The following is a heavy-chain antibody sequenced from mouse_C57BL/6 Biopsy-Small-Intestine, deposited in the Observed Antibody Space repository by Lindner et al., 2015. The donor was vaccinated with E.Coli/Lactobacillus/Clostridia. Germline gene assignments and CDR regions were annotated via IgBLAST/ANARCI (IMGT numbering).Heavy chain of an antibody. Sequence: EVQLQESGPELVKPGASVKMSCKASGYTFTDYNMHWVKQSHGKSLEWIGYINPNDGGTNYNQKFKGKATLTVNKSSSTAYMELRSLTSEDSAVYYCARSYYSNSYYFNYWGQGTTLTVSS. CDR2: INPNDGGT. J-gene: IGHJ2*01. CDR1: GYTFTDYN. D-gene: IGHD2-5*01. V-gene: IGHV1-22*01. CDR3: ARSYYSNSYYFNY.